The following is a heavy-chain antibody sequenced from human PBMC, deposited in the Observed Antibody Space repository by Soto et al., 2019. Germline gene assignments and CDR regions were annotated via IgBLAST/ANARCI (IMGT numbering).Heavy chain of an antibody. CDR2: IIPVFGTA. V-gene: IGHV1-69*01. D-gene: IGHD1-26*01. Sequence: QVQLVQSGAEVKKPGSSVKVSCKASGGVFRNYAINWVRQAPGQGLEWMGGIIPVFGTADYPQKFQGRVTITADESTTTAYTELTTLKTEDTAVYFCERDRWGSYSFDSWSPGILVTVAS. J-gene: IGHJ5*01. CDR3: ERDRWGSYSFDS. CDR1: GGVFRNYA.